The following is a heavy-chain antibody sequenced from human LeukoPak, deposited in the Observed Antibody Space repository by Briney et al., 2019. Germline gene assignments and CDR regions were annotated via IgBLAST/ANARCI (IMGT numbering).Heavy chain of an antibody. J-gene: IGHJ6*02. CDR2: INSDGSAT. V-gene: IGHV3-74*01. CDR1: AFPYSSYW. CDR3: ASDSPYYGMDV. Sequence: GGSLRLSCAASAFPYSSYWMHWVRQVPGKGLLWVSRINSDGSATIYADSVRGRFTISRDNAKNTLYLQMSGLRVEDTAVYHCASDSPYYGMDVWGQGTAVTVSS.